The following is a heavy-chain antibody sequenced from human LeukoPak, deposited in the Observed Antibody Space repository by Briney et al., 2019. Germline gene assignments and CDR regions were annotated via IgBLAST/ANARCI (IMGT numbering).Heavy chain of an antibody. Sequence: GGSLRLSCAASGFSFSSYAMSWVRQAPGKGLEWASSISDSGSSTYYADSVKGRFTISRDNSKNTLYLQMNSLRAEDTAVYYCAKDSVIRYYYDSSAPDYWGQGTLVTVSS. D-gene: IGHD3-22*01. CDR2: ISDSGSST. J-gene: IGHJ4*02. V-gene: IGHV3-23*01. CDR1: GFSFSSYA. CDR3: AKDSVIRYYYDSSAPDY.